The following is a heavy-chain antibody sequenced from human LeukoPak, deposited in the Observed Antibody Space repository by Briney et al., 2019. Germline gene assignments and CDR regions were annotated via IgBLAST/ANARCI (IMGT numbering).Heavy chain of an antibody. J-gene: IGHJ4*02. CDR3: ARGHSGWYDY. V-gene: IGHV3-23*01. CDR1: GFTFSSYA. CDR2: ISGSGGST. Sequence: GGALRLSCAASGFTFSSYAMSWVRQAPGKGLRWVSAISGSGGSTYYADSVKGRFTISRDNSKNTLYLQMNSLRAEDTAVYYCARGHSGWYDYWGQGTLVTVSS. D-gene: IGHD6-19*01.